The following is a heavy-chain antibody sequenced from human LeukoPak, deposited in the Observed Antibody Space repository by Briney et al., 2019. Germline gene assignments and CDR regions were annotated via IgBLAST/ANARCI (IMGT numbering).Heavy chain of an antibody. CDR2: IYTSGST. Sequence: AETLSLTCTVAGGSISSYYWSWIRQPAGKGLEWIGSIYTSGSTNYNPSLKSRVTISVDKSKNQFSLKLSSVTAADTAVYYCARALTTAKWGYYYYYMDVWGKGTTVTVSS. CDR1: GGSISSYY. CDR3: ARALTTAKWGYYYYYMDV. D-gene: IGHD4-17*01. V-gene: IGHV4-4*07. J-gene: IGHJ6*03.